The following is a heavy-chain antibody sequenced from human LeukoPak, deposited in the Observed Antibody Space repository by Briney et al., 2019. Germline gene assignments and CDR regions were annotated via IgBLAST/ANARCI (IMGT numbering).Heavy chain of an antibody. Sequence: PSETLSLTCTVSGGSISGYYWSWIRQPPGKGLEWIGSIFYSGSTYYNPSLQSRVTISVDTSKNQFSLKLSSVTATYTAVYYCARYRGAVAGNYFDYWGQGTLVTVSS. V-gene: IGHV4-59*05. CDR2: IFYSGST. CDR1: GGSISGYY. J-gene: IGHJ4*02. D-gene: IGHD6-19*01. CDR3: ARYRGAVAGNYFDY.